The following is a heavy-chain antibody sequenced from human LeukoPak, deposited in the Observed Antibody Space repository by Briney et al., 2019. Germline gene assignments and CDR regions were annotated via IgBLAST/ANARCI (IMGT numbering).Heavy chain of an antibody. CDR3: ARGSPQTKMAAFDY. Sequence: GGSLRLSCAASGFTFSDHYMDRVRQAPGKGLEWVGRTRNKANSYTTEYAASVKGRFTISRDDSKNSLYLQMNSLKTEDTAVYYCARGSPQTKMAAFDYWGQGTLVTVSS. CDR1: GFTFSDHY. J-gene: IGHJ4*02. CDR2: TRNKANSYTT. D-gene: IGHD1/OR15-1a*01. V-gene: IGHV3-72*01.